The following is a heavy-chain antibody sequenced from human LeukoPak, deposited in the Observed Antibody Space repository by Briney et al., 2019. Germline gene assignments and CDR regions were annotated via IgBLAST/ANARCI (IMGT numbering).Heavy chain of an antibody. D-gene: IGHD1-26*01. CDR1: GFTFSSYA. V-gene: IGHV3-23*01. J-gene: IGHJ3*02. Sequence: GGSLRLSCAASGFTFSSYAMSWVRQAPGKGLEWVSAISGSGGSTYYADSVKGRFTISRDNSKNTLYLQMNSLRAEDTAVYYCATALGIVGATDDAFDIWGQGTMVTVSS. CDR3: ATALGIVGATDDAFDI. CDR2: ISGSGGST.